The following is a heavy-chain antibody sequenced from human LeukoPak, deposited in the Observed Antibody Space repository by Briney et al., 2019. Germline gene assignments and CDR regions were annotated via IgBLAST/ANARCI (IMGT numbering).Heavy chain of an antibody. V-gene: IGHV4-61*02. Sequence: PSQTLSLTCTVSGGSISSGSYYWSWIRQPAGKGLEWIGRIYTSGCTNYNPSLKSRVTISVDTSKNQFSLKLSSVTAADTAVYYCARDGTRRYMDVWGKGTTVTVSS. D-gene: IGHD1-14*01. CDR3: ARDGTRRYMDV. CDR2: IYTSGCT. CDR1: GGSISSGSYY. J-gene: IGHJ6*03.